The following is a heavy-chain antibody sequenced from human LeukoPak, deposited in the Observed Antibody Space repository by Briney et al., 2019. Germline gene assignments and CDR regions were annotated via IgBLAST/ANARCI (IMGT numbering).Heavy chain of an antibody. CDR2: INPNSGGT. CDR3: ARVKELYYFGSWDP. D-gene: IGHD3-10*01. V-gene: IGHV1-2*02. CDR1: GYTFTGYY. Sequence: GASVKVSCKASGYTFTGYYMHWVRQAPGHGLEWMGWINPNSGGTNYAQKFQGRVTMTRDTSISTAYMELNRLTSDDTAVYYCARVKELYYFGSWDPWGQGTLVTVSS. J-gene: IGHJ5*02.